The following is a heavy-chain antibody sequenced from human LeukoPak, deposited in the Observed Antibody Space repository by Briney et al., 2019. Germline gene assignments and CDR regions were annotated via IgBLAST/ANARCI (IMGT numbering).Heavy chain of an antibody. CDR3: ARQYYDILTGYYPFDY. CDR1: GFTFSSYE. V-gene: IGHV3-48*03. CDR2: ISSSGSTV. D-gene: IGHD3-9*01. Sequence: GGSLRLSCAASGFTFSSYEMNWVRQAPGKGLEGVSYISSSGSTVYYADSVKGRFTISRDNAKNSLYLQMNSLRAEDTAVYYCARQYYDILTGYYPFDYWGQGTLVTVSS. J-gene: IGHJ4*02.